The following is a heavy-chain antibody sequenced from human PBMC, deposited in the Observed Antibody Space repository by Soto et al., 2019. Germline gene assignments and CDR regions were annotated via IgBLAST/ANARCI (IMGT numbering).Heavy chain of an antibody. CDR1: GFTFSSYA. D-gene: IGHD3-22*01. V-gene: IGHV3-30-3*01. J-gene: IGHJ4*02. CDR3: ARDRGYYYDKSGYYLEY. CDR2: ISYDGSNK. Sequence: EGSLRLSCAASGFTFSSYAMHWVRQAPGKGLEWVAVISYDGSNKYYADSGKGRFTISRDNSKNTLYLQMNSLGAAETAVYYCARDRGYYYDKSGYYLEYWGQVPLVNFS.